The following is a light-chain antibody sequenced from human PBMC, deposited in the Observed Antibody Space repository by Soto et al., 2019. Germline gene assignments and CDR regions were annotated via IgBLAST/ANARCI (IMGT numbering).Light chain of an antibody. CDR2: GAS. V-gene: IGKV3-20*01. J-gene: IGKJ1*01. CDR1: QSVSSN. Sequence: EIVVIQSTDTLSVSPGERATLSCRASQSVSSNLAWYQQKPGQAPRLLIWGASNRATGIPDRFSGSGSGTDFTLTISRLEPEDFVVFYCYQYGSTPPTFGQGTKVDIK. CDR3: YQYGSTPPT.